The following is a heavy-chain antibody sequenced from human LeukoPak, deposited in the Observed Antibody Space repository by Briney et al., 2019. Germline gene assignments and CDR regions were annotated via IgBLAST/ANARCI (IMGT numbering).Heavy chain of an antibody. Sequence: GGSLRLSCAASGFTFSSYGMHWVRQAPGKGLEWVAFIRYDGSNKYYADSVKGRFTISRDNSKNTLYLQMNSLRAEDTAVYYCAKDGDGPYYYYYMDVWGKGTTVTISS. CDR2: IRYDGSNK. CDR1: GFTFSSYG. CDR3: AKDGDGPYYYYYMDV. V-gene: IGHV3-30*02. J-gene: IGHJ6*03. D-gene: IGHD4-17*01.